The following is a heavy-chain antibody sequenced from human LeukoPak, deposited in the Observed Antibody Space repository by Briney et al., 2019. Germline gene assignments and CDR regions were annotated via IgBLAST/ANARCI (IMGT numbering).Heavy chain of an antibody. V-gene: IGHV3-74*01. D-gene: IGHD2-8*02. Sequence: PGGSLRLSCVASGFTFSGYWMHWVRQPPGKGLVWVSRIKSDGSMTNYADSVKGRFTTSRDNNKNTLYLQMNSLRAEDTAVYYCASQLVGAAFEPWGQGTLVTVSS. CDR3: ASQLVGAAFEP. CDR1: GFTFSGYW. J-gene: IGHJ5*02. CDR2: IKSDGSMT.